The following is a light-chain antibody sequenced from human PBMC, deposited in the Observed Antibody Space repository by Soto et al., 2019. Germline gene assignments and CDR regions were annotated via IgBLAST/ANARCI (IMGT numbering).Light chain of an antibody. V-gene: IGKV3-20*01. CDR3: QQYGTSPSS. CDR1: QSVSTNN. CDR2: GAS. Sequence: EIVLTQSPGTLSLSPGERATLSCRASQSVSTNNLAWYQQKPGQAPRLLIFGASRRATGSPDRSSGSGSGTDVTLTIDRLEPEDFAVYHCQQYGTSPSSFGPGTKVDIK. J-gene: IGKJ3*01.